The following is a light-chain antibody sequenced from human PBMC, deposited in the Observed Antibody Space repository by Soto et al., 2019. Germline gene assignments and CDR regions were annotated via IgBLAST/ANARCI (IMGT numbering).Light chain of an antibody. CDR1: QGIRNE. CDR2: GAS. V-gene: IGKV1-6*01. Sequence: AIQMTQSPSSLSASVGDRVTITCRASQGIRNELGWYQQKPGKAPELLIYGASNLKSGVPPRFSGSGSGTDFTLTISSLQTEDFATYYCVQDYNYPRTFGQGTKVDIK. CDR3: VQDYNYPRT. J-gene: IGKJ2*02.